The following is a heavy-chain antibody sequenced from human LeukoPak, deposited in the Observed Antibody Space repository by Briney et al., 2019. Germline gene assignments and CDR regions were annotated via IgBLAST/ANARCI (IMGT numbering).Heavy chain of an antibody. CDR1: GYTFTSYA. Sequence: ASVKVSCKASGYTFTSYAMHWVRQAPGQRLEWMGWINAGNGNTKYLQKFQGRVTITRDTSASTAYMELSSLRSEDTAVYYCARDPELTYYYGSGSYRSTQDDYWGQGTLVTVSS. CDR2: INAGNGNT. V-gene: IGHV1-3*01. CDR3: ARDPELTYYYGSGSYRSTQDDY. D-gene: IGHD3-10*01. J-gene: IGHJ4*02.